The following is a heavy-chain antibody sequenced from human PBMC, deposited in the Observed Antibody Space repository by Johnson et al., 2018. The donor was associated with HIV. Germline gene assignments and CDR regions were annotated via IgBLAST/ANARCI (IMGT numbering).Heavy chain of an antibody. CDR1: GFTFSSYG. V-gene: IGHV3-33*01. Sequence: QVQLVESGGGVVQPGRSLRLSCAASGFTFSSYGMHWVRQAPGKGLEWVAVIWYDGSNKYYADSVKGRFTISRDNSKNTLYLQRNSLRAEDTAVYYCARDRPIAAAGHDAFDIWGQGTMVTVSS. J-gene: IGHJ3*02. CDR2: IWYDGSNK. CDR3: ARDRPIAAAGHDAFDI. D-gene: IGHD6-13*01.